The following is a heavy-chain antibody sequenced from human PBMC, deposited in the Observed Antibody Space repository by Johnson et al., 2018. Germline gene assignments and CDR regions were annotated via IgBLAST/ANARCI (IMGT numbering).Heavy chain of an antibody. D-gene: IGHD3-22*01. CDR2: ISSSSSYI. Sequence: VQLVQSGGGLVKPGGSLRLSCAASGFTFSSYSMNWVRQAPGKGLEWVSSISSSSSYIYYADSVKGRFTISRDNAKNSLYLQMNSLRAEDTAVYYCARAADDSSGERYFQHWVQGTLVTVSS. CDR1: GFTFSSYS. V-gene: IGHV3-21*01. CDR3: ARAADDSSGERYFQH. J-gene: IGHJ1*01.